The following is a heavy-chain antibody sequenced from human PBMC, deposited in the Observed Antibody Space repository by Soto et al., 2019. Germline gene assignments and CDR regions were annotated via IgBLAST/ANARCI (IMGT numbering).Heavy chain of an antibody. CDR3: ARPLRYFDWSPPYGMDV. CDR1: GFTFSNYA. Sequence: GGSLRLSCVASGFTFSNYAMSWVRQAPGKGLEWVSAISGNGGSTNYAVSVKGRFTASRDNAKNTLYLQMNSLSAEDTAVYYCARPLRYFDWSPPYGMDVWGQGTTVTVSS. V-gene: IGHV3-23*01. J-gene: IGHJ6*02. D-gene: IGHD3-9*01. CDR2: ISGNGGST.